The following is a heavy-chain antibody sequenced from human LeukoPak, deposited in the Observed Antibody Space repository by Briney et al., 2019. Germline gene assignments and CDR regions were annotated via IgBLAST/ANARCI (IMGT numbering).Heavy chain of an antibody. CDR1: GGSINSHY. D-gene: IGHD5-24*01. CDR2: IYYRGTT. J-gene: IGHJ6*03. Sequence: SETLSLTCTVSGGSINSHYWSWIRHPPGKGLEWIGHIYYRGTTKYIPSLKSRVTISLDMSKNQFSLKLTSATAADTAVYYCARSVATIFDYYMDVWGNGTTVTVSS. CDR3: ARSVATIFDYYMDV. V-gene: IGHV4-59*11.